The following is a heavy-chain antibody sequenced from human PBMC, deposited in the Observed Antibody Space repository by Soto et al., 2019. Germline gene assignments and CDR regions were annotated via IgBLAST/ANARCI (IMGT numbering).Heavy chain of an antibody. V-gene: IGHV1-18*01. J-gene: IGHJ5*02. Sequence: QVQLVQSGAEVKKPGAAVKVSCKASGYTFTSYGISWVRQAPGQGLEWMGWISSYNGKTKYAQKLQGRVTMSTDTSTSTAYMELRSLRSDDTAVYYCARVGLGTKWFGPWGQGTLVTVSS. CDR3: ARVGLGTKWFGP. CDR2: ISSYNGKT. CDR1: GYTFTSYG.